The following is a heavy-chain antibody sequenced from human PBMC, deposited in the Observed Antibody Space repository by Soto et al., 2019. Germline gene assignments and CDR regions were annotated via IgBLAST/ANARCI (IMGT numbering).Heavy chain of an antibody. V-gene: IGHV4-34*01. CDR1: GGSFSGYY. Sequence: QVQLQQWGAGLLKPSETLSLTCAVYGGSFSGYYWSWIRQPPGKGLEWIGEINHSGSTNYNPSLKSRVTISGDTSKNQFSLKLSSVTAADTAVYDCAIVRGYSSGLYKEYNWFDPWGQGTLVTVSS. J-gene: IGHJ5*02. D-gene: IGHD6-19*01. CDR2: INHSGST. CDR3: AIVRGYSSGLYKEYNWFDP.